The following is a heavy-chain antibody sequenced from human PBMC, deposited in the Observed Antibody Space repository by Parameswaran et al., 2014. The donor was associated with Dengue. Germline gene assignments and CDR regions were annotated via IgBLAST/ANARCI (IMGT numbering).Heavy chain of an antibody. D-gene: IGHD3-10*01. CDR3: ARVGYYYGSGSSSYYFDY. Sequence: WIRQPPRKGLEWIGYIYYSGSTYYNPSLKSRVTISVDTSKNQFSLKLSSVTAADTAVYYCARVGYYYGSGSSSYYFDYWGQGTLVTVSS. J-gene: IGHJ4*02. V-gene: IGHV4-30-4*01. CDR2: IYYSGST.